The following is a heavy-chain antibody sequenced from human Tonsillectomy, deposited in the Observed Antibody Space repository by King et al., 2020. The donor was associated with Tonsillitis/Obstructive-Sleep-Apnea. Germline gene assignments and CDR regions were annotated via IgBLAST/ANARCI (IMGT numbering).Heavy chain of an antibody. J-gene: IGHJ6*03. CDR3: ARAPSTSYFYYYYMDV. V-gene: IGHV2-26*01. Sequence: VTLQESGPVLVKPPETLTLTCTVSGFSLSNARMGVSWIRQPPGKALEWLAHIFSNDEKSYSTSLNSRLTISKDTSRSQVVLTMTNMDPVDTATYYCARAPSTSYFYYYYMDVWGKGTTVTVSS. CDR2: IFSNDEK. D-gene: IGHD2-2*01. CDR1: GFSLSNARMG.